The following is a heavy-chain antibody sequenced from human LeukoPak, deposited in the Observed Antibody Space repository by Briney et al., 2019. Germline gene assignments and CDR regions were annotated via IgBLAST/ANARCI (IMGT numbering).Heavy chain of an antibody. D-gene: IGHD1-14*01. CDR2: MNPDSANT. Sequence: ASVKVSCKASGYTFTSYGISWVRQAPGQGLEWMGWMNPDSANTGCAQKFKGRVTMTRDTSISTAYMELDSLIFEDTAVYYCARGIRNLLYSDHWGQGTLITVSS. V-gene: IGHV1-8*02. CDR3: ARGIRNLLYSDH. J-gene: IGHJ4*02. CDR1: GYTFTSYG.